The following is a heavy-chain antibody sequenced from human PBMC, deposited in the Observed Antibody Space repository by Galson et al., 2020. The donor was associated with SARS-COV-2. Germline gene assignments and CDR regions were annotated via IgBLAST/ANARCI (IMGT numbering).Heavy chain of an antibody. Sequence: GGSLRLSCAASGFTFNDYAMHWVRQAPGKGLEWVSGISWNSGSISYAASVKGRFTNSRDNAKNSLYLQMNSMRAEDTALYYCAKGNTPIAVAAVGGMDVWGQGTTVTVSS. CDR1: GFTFNDYA. D-gene: IGHD6-19*01. CDR3: AKGNTPIAVAAVGGMDV. CDR2: ISWNSGSI. V-gene: IGHV3-9*01. J-gene: IGHJ6*02.